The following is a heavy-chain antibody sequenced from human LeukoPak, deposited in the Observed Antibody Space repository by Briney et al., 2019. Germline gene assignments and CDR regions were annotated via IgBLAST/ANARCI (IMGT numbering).Heavy chain of an antibody. CDR1: GGSISSSSYY. Sequence: SETLSLTCTVSGGSISSSSYYWGWLRQPPGKGLEWIGSIYYSGSTYYNPSLKSRVTISVDTSKNQFSLKLSSVTAADTAVYYCARHTYYYDSSGYPFDYWGQGTLVTVSS. CDR3: ARHTYYYDSSGYPFDY. D-gene: IGHD3-22*01. CDR2: IYYSGST. V-gene: IGHV4-39*01. J-gene: IGHJ4*02.